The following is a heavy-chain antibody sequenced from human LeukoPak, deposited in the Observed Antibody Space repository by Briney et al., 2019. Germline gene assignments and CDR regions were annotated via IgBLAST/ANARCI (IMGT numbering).Heavy chain of an antibody. CDR1: GGTFSSYA. J-gene: IGHJ4*02. CDR3: ARGYYYDSSGYFDYFDY. Sequence: ASVKVSCKASGGTFSSYAISWVRQAPGQGLEWMGGIIPIFGTANYAQKFQGRVTITTDESTSTAYMELSSLRSEDTAVYYCARGYYYDSSGYFDYFDYWGQETLVTVSS. CDR2: IIPIFGTA. V-gene: IGHV1-69*05. D-gene: IGHD3-22*01.